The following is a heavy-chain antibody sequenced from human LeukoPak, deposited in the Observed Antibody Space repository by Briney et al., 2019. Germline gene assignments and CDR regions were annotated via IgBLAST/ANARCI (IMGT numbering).Heavy chain of an antibody. J-gene: IGHJ4*02. V-gene: IGHV3-30*02. Sequence: GGSLTLTRPATRLTLSSYRMHSLGQAPGKGLEWVAFIWYDGSNKYFADSVKGRFTISRDNSKSTLDLQMNSLRAEDTAEYYCAKGRDYYGSGSYYYYVFDYWGQGTLVTVSS. D-gene: IGHD3-10*01. CDR1: RLTLSSYR. CDR3: AKGRDYYGSGSYYYYVFDY. CDR2: IWYDGSNK.